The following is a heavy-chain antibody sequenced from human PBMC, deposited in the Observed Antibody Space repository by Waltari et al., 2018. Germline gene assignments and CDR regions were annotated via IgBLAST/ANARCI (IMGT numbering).Heavy chain of an antibody. CDR2: IYSGGRT. D-gene: IGHD6-6*01. J-gene: IGHJ4*01. Sequence: EVQLVESGGGLIQPGGSLRLSCAASGFSLNYNYMTWVRQAPGTGLEWVSVIYSGGRTDYPLSMKGRVTISRDTYKNLVFLEMKSLRAEDTAVYYCARGETAVLDYWGHGTLVTVSS. V-gene: IGHV3-53*01. CDR1: GFSLNYNY. CDR3: ARGETAVLDY.